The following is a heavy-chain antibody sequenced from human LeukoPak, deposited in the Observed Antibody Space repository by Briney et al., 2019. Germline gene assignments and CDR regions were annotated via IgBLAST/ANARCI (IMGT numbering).Heavy chain of an antibody. CDR2: ISSSGSTI. D-gene: IGHD3-22*01. Sequence: GSLRLSCAASGFTFSSFEMNWVRQAPGKGLEWVSYISSSGSTIYYADSVKGRFTISRDNAKNSLYLQMNSLRAEDTAVYYCARDPDWDSSGYYWDYWGQGTLVTVSS. V-gene: IGHV3-48*03. CDR1: GFTFSSFE. CDR3: ARDPDWDSSGYYWDY. J-gene: IGHJ4*02.